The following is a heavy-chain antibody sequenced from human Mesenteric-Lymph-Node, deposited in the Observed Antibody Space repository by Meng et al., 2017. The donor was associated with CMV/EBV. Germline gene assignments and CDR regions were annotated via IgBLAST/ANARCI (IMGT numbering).Heavy chain of an antibody. CDR1: NFNLYINY. J-gene: IGHJ4*02. Sequence: GGSLRLSCTASNFNLYINYMTWVRQAPGKGLEWVAVLYTGGSTYYADSVKGRFTISRDNAKNTLYLQMNRLRAEDTAVYYCAREECSSTSCYYDYWGQGTLVTVSS. V-gene: IGHV3-53*01. D-gene: IGHD2-2*01. CDR3: AREECSSTSCYYDY. CDR2: LYTGGST.